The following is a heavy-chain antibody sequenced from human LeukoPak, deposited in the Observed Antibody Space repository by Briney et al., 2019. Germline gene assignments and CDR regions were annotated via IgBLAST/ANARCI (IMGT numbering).Heavy chain of an antibody. Sequence: GASVKVSCKASGVTLSTFAYYAITWVRQAPGHGLEWMGGIIPSFGTANYAQKFQGRVTITAVRSTNTAYMELSSLRIDDTAVYYCARDRVGMGDLDYWGQGTLVTVSS. J-gene: IGHJ4*02. CDR1: GVTLSTFAYYA. CDR3: ARDRVGMGDLDY. V-gene: IGHV1-69*06. CDR2: IIPSFGTA. D-gene: IGHD2-21*01.